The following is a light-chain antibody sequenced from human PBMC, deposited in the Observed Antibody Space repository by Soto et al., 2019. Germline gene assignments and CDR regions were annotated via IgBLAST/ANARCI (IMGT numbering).Light chain of an antibody. Sequence: DIPMTQSPSSLSASVGHTVTITCRASQDVRSDLGWYQHKAGKPPKRLIYSASRLQGGVPSRFSGSGSGTEFTLTICSLQPEDSATYYCLQHDSFPYTFGQGTRLEI. CDR1: QDVRSD. CDR2: SAS. V-gene: IGKV1-17*01. J-gene: IGKJ2*01. CDR3: LQHDSFPYT.